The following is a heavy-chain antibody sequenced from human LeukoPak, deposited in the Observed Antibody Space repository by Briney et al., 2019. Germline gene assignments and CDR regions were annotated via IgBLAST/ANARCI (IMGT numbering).Heavy chain of an antibody. D-gene: IGHD6-19*01. V-gene: IGHV3-7*01. CDR3: ARPSSGWYRLLAY. J-gene: IGHJ4*02. Sequence: GGSLRLSCAASGFTFSSYWMSWVRQAPGKGLEWVANIKQDGSEKYYVDSVKGRFTISRDNAKNSLYLQMNSLRAEDTAVYYCARPSSGWYRLLAYWGQGTLVTVSS. CDR1: GFTFSSYW. CDR2: IKQDGSEK.